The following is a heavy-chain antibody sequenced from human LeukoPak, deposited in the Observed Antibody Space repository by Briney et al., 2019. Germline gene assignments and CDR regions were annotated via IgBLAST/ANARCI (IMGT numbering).Heavy chain of an antibody. CDR2: ITGNSGAR. CDR1: GFSFGDDA. D-gene: IGHD3-3*01. J-gene: IGHJ3*02. CDR3: ARRSGWFAFDT. V-gene: IGHV3-9*01. Sequence: GGSLRLSCAASGFSFGDDAVHWVRQGPGRDLEWVSGITGNSGARAYADSVRGRFTISRDNAKNSLYLQMNSLRAEDTAFYYCARRSGWFAFDTWGQGTMVTVSS.